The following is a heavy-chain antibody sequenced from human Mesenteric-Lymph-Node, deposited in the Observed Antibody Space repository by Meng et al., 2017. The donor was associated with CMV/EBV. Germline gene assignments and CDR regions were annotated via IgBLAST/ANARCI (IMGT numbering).Heavy chain of an antibody. Sequence: GESLKISCAASGFTFSTFGLNWVRQAPGKGLEWVAYISSSSGYIYYADSVRGRFTISRDNAKSSLYLQMNSLRAEDTAVYYCARAVEAKKGFFDYWGQGTLVTVSS. J-gene: IGHJ4*02. V-gene: IGHV3-21*01. CDR1: GFTFSTFG. D-gene: IGHD1-26*01. CDR3: ARAVEAKKGFFDY. CDR2: ISSSSGYI.